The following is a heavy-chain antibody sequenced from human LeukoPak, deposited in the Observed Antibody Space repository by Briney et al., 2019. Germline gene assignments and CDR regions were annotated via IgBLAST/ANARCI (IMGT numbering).Heavy chain of an antibody. D-gene: IGHD1-26*01. J-gene: IGHJ4*02. CDR2: IYYSGST. CDR1: GGSISSYY. Sequence: SETLSLTCTVSGGSISSYYWSWIRQPPGKGLEWIGYIYYSGSTNYNPSLKSRVTISVDTSKNQFSLKLSSVTAADTAVYYCARYSGSYALFDYWGQGTPVTVSS. CDR3: ARYSGSYALFDY. V-gene: IGHV4-59*01.